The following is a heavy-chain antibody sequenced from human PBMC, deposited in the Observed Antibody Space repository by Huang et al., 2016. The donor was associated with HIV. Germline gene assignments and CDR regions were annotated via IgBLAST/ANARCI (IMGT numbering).Heavy chain of an antibody. CDR3: VRAREKGYDFWSGYRY. Sequence: EVELAESGGGSVRPGQSLRLSCVGSGFIFSDYWLHWVREIPGKGLMWVARIGRYGSSTSYADSVKGRFTIYRDNARNTVYVQMSSMRVDETAVYYCVRAREKGYDFWSGYRYWGQGAQVTVSS. D-gene: IGHD3-3*01. CDR2: IGRYGSST. CDR1: GFIFSDYW. J-gene: IGHJ4*01. V-gene: IGHV3-74*02.